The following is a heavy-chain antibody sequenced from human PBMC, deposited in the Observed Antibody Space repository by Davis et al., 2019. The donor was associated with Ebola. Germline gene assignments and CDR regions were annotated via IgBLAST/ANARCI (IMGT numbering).Heavy chain of an antibody. CDR2: INSDETDT. D-gene: IGHD6-19*01. J-gene: IGHJ4*02. Sequence: GESLKISCAASGFTFSNYWMHWVRQAPGKGLVWVSRINSDETDTNYADSVKGRFTISRDNAKNTLYLQMNSLRAEDTAVYYCAREAVADSGPNFDFWGQGTLVTVSS. V-gene: IGHV3-74*01. CDR1: GFTFSNYW. CDR3: AREAVADSGPNFDF.